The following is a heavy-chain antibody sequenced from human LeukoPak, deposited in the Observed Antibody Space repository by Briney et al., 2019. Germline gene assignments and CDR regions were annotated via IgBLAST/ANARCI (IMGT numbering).Heavy chain of an antibody. J-gene: IGHJ3*02. D-gene: IGHD5-18*01. CDR1: GGSVSFYY. Sequence: SETLSLTCTVSGGSVSFYYWSWIRQPPGKGLEWIGYIYYSGSTNYNPSLKSRVTISVDTSKNQFSLKLSSVTAADTAVYYCASTLNISWIQLWPALTDAFDIWGQGTMVTVSS. CDR3: ASTLNISWIQLWPALTDAFDI. V-gene: IGHV4-59*08. CDR2: IYYSGST.